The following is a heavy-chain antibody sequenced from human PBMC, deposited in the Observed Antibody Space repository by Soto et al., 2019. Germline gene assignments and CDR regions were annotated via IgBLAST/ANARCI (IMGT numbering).Heavy chain of an antibody. CDR2: IWYDGSNK. D-gene: IGHD4-4*01. J-gene: IGHJ3*02. CDR1: RFTFSSYG. V-gene: IGHV3-33*06. Sequence: GGSLRLSCAPSRFTFSSYGMHWARQAPGKGLEWVAVIWYDGSNKVYADSVKGRFTISRDNSKNTLYLQMNSLRAEDTAVYYCAKVINDYSNPDAFDIRAQRTTVTVSS. CDR3: AKVINDYSNPDAFDI.